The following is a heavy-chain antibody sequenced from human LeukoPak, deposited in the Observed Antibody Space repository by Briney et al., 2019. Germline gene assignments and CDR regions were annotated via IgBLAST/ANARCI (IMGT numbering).Heavy chain of an antibody. J-gene: IGHJ4*02. V-gene: IGHV4-4*02. Sequence: SETLSLTCGVSVASITSDNWWSWVRQPPGKGLEWIGEINHSGSTNYNPSLKSRVTISVDTSKNQFSLKLSSVTAADTAVYYCARRTTVKVLDYWGQGTLVTVSS. D-gene: IGHD4-17*01. CDR1: VASITSDNW. CDR3: ARRTTVKVLDY. CDR2: INHSGST.